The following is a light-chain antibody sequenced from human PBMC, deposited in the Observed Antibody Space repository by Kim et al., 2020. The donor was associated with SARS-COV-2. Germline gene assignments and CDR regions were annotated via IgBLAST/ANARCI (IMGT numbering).Light chain of an antibody. CDR3: NPRDSSGNHVV. Sequence: SSELTQDPAVSVALGQTVRITCQGDSLRSYYASWYQQKPGQAPVLVIYGKNNRPPGIPDRFSGSSPGNTTSLTITGAQAEDEADYYCNPRDSSGNHVVFG. J-gene: IGLJ2*01. CDR2: GKN. V-gene: IGLV3-19*01. CDR1: SLRSYY.